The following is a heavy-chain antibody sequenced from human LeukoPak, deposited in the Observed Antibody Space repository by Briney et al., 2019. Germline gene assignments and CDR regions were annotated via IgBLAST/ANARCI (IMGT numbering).Heavy chain of an antibody. D-gene: IGHD1-1*01. V-gene: IGHV1-69*13. CDR3: ARERGGVLFDY. J-gene: IGHJ4*02. CDR2: IIPIFGTA. Sequence: SVKVSCKASGGTFSSYAISWVRQAPGQGLEWMGGIIPIFGTANYAQKFQGRVTITADESTSTAYMELRSLRSDDTAVYYCARERGGVLFDYWGQGTLVTVSS. CDR1: GGTFSSYA.